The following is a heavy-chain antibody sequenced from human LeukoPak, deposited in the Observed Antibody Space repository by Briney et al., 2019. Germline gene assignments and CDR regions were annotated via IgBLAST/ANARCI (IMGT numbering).Heavy chain of an antibody. CDR1: GGSISSNSYY. D-gene: IGHD2-21*02. CDR3: ARHPQRSLGVTTSGPYYYTMDV. V-gene: IGHV4-39*01. CDR2: IYYSGST. J-gene: IGHJ6*02. Sequence: SETLSLTCTVSGGSISSNSYYWAWIRQPPGKGLEWTGTIYYSGSTFYNPPLKSRVTMSVDTSRNQFSLRLSSVTAADTAVYFCARHPQRSLGVTTSGPYYYTMDVWGQGTTVTVSS.